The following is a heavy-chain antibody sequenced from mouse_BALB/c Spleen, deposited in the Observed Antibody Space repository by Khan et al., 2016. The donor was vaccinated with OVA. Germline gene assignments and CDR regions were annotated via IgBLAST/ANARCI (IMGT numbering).Heavy chain of an antibody. Sequence: EVALVESGGDLVKPGGSLKLSCAASGFTFSGYGMSWVRQTPEKRLEWVATISSGGSFTYYLNSVKGRFTISRDSAKNTLYLHLSSLRSADTAMYYCARTAGYYGSNYFDYWGKGTTLTVSS. V-gene: IGHV5-9-3*01. CDR2: ISSGGSFT. CDR3: ARTAGYYGSNYFDY. CDR1: GFTFSGYG. J-gene: IGHJ2*01. D-gene: IGHD1-1*01.